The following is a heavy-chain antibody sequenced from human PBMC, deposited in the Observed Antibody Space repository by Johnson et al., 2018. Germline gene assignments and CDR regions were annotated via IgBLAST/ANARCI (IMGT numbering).Heavy chain of an antibody. J-gene: IGHJ4*02. CDR1: GFTFHDYA. CDR3: ARTFCCNDCYSSCGYFDY. D-gene: IGHD2-21*02. Sequence: VQLVESGGVVVQPGGSLRLSCAASGFTFHDYAMHWVRQAPGKGLEWVSLISRDGGSTYYADSVKGRFTITRDNSKNSLYLQMNSLRPDYTALYYCARTFCCNDCYSSCGYFDYWGQGTLVTVSS. CDR2: ISRDGGST. V-gene: IGHV3-43D*03.